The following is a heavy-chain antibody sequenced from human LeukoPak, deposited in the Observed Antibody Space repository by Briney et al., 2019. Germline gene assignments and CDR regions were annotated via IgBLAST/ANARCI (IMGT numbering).Heavy chain of an antibody. Sequence: GGSLRLSCAVSGFTFSSYSMNCVRQAPGKGLEWVSSISSSSTYIYYADSVKGRFTISRDNARNSLYLQMNSLRAEDTAVYYCAIDWDSSGYLDYWGQGTLVTVSS. D-gene: IGHD3-22*01. CDR3: AIDWDSSGYLDY. CDR2: ISSSSTYI. V-gene: IGHV3-21*01. J-gene: IGHJ4*02. CDR1: GFTFSSYS.